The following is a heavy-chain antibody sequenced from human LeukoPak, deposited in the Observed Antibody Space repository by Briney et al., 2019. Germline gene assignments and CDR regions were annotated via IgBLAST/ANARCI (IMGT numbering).Heavy chain of an antibody. Sequence: GGSRRLSWPASGFTLTSNSMNWVRQAPGGGLEWVSSISSSSSYIYHADSVEGRFTISRDNAKNSLYLQMNSLRAEDTAVYYCARDSRVRGVHHYYYYGTDVWGQGTTVTVSS. CDR1: GFTLTSNS. V-gene: IGHV3-21*01. CDR2: ISSSSSYI. CDR3: ARDSRVRGVHHYYYYGTDV. J-gene: IGHJ6*02. D-gene: IGHD3-10*01.